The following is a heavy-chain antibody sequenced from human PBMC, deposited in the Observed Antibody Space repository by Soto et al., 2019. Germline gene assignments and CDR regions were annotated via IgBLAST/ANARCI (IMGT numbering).Heavy chain of an antibody. Sequence: GGSLRLSCSASGFTFSSYAMHWVRQAPGKGLEYVSAISSNGGSTYYADSVKGRFTISRDNSKNTLYLQMSSLRAEDTAVYYCVKKATRAGDGRVWYFDLWGRGTLVTVSS. J-gene: IGHJ2*01. CDR2: ISSNGGST. CDR1: GFTFSSYA. V-gene: IGHV3-64D*06. CDR3: VKKATRAGDGRVWYFDL. D-gene: IGHD1-26*01.